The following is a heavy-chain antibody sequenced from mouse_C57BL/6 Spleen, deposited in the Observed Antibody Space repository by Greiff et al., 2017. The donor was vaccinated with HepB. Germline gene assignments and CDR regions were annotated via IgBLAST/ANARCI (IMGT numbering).Heavy chain of an antibody. CDR3: AREGGHYSNWYYFDY. Sequence: EVQLQQSGPELVKPGASVKISCKASGYTFTDYYMNWVKQSHGKSLEWIGDINPNNGGTSYNQKFKGKATLTVDKSSSTAYMELRSLTSEDSTVYYCAREGGHYSNWYYFDYWGQGTTLTVSS. V-gene: IGHV1-26*01. J-gene: IGHJ2*01. CDR1: GYTFTDYY. D-gene: IGHD2-5*01. CDR2: INPNNGGT.